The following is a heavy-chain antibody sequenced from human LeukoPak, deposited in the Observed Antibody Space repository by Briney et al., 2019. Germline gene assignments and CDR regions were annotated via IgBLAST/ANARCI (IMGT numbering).Heavy chain of an antibody. CDR1: GGSFSGYY. D-gene: IGHD3-10*01. V-gene: IGHV4-34*01. J-gene: IGHJ6*02. CDR3: ARARKGGSGTKASGWPYGMDV. Sequence: TSETLSLTCAVYGGSFSGYYWSWIRQSPGKGLEWIGEINHSGSTNYNPSLKSRVTISVDTSKNQFSLKLSSVTAADTAVYYCARARKGGSGTKASGWPYGMDVWGQGTTVTVSS. CDR2: INHSGST.